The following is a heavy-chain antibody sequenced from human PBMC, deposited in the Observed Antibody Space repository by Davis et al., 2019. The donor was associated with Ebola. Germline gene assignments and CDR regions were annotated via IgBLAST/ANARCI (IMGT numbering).Heavy chain of an antibody. Sequence: ASVKVSCKASGYTFTSYGISWVRQAPGQGLEWMGWISAYNGNTNYAQKLQGRVTMTTDTSTSTAYMELRSLRSDDTAVYYCARDKRYCSSTSCYMAAFDIRGQGTMVTVSS. CDR3: ARDKRYCSSTSCYMAAFDI. J-gene: IGHJ3*02. D-gene: IGHD2-2*02. CDR1: GYTFTSYG. CDR2: ISAYNGNT. V-gene: IGHV1-18*01.